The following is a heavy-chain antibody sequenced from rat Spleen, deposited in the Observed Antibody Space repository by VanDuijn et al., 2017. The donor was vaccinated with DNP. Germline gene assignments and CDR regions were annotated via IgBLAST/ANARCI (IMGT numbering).Heavy chain of an antibody. CDR1: GYSITSNY. D-gene: IGHD1-9*01. CDR2: ISYSGRT. V-gene: IGHV3-1*01. J-gene: IGHJ1*01. Sequence: EVQLQESGPGLVKPSQSLSLTCSVTGYSITSNYWGWIRQFPGNKMEYIGHISYSGRTDYNPSLKSRISITRDTSKNHFFLQLNSVTTEDTATYYCARGVSSYYGYNSYWYFDFWGPGTMVTVSS. CDR3: ARGVSSYYGYNSYWYFDF.